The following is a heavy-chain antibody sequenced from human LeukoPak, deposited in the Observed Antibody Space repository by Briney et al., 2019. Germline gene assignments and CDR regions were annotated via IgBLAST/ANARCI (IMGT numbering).Heavy chain of an antibody. D-gene: IGHD3-3*01. V-gene: IGHV3-48*03. CDR3: ARDDRFLEWLFNYYGMDV. CDR1: GFTFSSYE. J-gene: IGHJ6*02. CDR2: ISSSGSTI. Sequence: GGSLRLSCAASGFTFSSYEMNWVRQAPGKGLEWVSYISSSGSTIYYADSVKGRFTISRGNAKNSLYLQMNSLRAEDTAVYYCARDDRFLEWLFNYYGMDVWGQGTTVTVSS.